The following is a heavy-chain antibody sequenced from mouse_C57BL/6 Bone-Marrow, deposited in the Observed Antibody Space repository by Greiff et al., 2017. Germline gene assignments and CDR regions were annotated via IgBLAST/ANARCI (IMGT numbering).Heavy chain of an antibody. CDR3: ATWGWFAY. CDR2: IDPSDSYT. D-gene: IGHD4-1*01. V-gene: IGHV1-50*01. J-gene: IGHJ3*01. CDR1: GYTFTSYW. Sequence: QVQLQQPGAELVKPGASVKLSFKASGYTFTSYWMQWVKQRPGQGLEWIGEIDPSDSYTNYNQKFKGKATVTVDTSSSTAYMQLSSLTSEDSAVYYCATWGWFAYWGQGTLVTVSA.